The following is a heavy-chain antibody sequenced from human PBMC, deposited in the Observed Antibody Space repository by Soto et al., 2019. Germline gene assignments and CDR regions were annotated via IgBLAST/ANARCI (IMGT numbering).Heavy chain of an antibody. CDR3: AKEGYCSGGSCYSGDYYFDY. V-gene: IGHV3-30*18. CDR1: GFTFSSYG. CDR2: ISYDGSNK. D-gene: IGHD2-15*01. Sequence: QVQLVESGGGVVQPGRSLRLSCAASGFTFSSYGMHWVRQAPGKGLEWVAVISYDGSNKYYADSVKGRFTISRDNSKNTLYLQMNSLRAEDTAVYYCAKEGYCSGGSCYSGDYYFDYWGQGTLVTVSS. J-gene: IGHJ4*02.